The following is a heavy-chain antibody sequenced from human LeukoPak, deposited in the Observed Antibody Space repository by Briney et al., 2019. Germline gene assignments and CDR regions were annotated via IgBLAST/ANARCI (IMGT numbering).Heavy chain of an antibody. Sequence: PGGSLRPSCAASGFTFSGYWMHWVRHAPGKGLEWVALLAYDGTNEYYADSVKGRFTISRDNSKNTVYLQMTNLRVWDTAVYYCSKGGPLGDTNRFDHWGQGTLVSVSS. V-gene: IGHV3-30*18. CDR3: SKGGPLGDTNRFDH. J-gene: IGHJ4*02. CDR1: GFTFSGYW. D-gene: IGHD4-17*01. CDR2: LAYDGTNE.